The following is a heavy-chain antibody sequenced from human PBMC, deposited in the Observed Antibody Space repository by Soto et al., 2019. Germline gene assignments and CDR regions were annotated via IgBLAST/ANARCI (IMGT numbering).Heavy chain of an antibody. V-gene: IGHV3-23*01. J-gene: IGHJ4*02. CDR1: GFTFSSYA. CDR2: ISGSGGST. CDR3: AKDEGGRFFGVVIMPTYFDY. Sequence: GGSLRLSCAASGFTFSSYAMSWVRQAPGKGLEWVSAISGSGGSTYYADSVKGRFTISRDNSKNTLYLQMNSLRAEDTAVYYCAKDEGGRFFGVVIMPTYFDYWGQGTLVTVSS. D-gene: IGHD3-3*01.